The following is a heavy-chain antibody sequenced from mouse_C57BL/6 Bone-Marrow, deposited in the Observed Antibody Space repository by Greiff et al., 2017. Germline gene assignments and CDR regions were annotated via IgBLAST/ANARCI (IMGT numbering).Heavy chain of an antibody. CDR3: ARSRSVYYEDDPFDY. Sequence: VQLQQSGAELARPGASVKLSCKASGYTFTSYGISWVKQRTGQGLEWIGEIYPRSGNTYYNEKFKGKATLTADKSSSTAYMELRSLTSEDSAVYFWARSRSVYYEDDPFDYWGQGTTLTVSS. D-gene: IGHD2-4*01. CDR2: IYPRSGNT. CDR1: GYTFTSYG. J-gene: IGHJ2*01. V-gene: IGHV1-81*01.